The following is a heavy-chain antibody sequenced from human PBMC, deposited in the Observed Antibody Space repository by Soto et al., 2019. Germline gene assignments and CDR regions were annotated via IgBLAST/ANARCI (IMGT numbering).Heavy chain of an antibody. J-gene: IGHJ3*02. CDR3: ATAIADDAFDI. D-gene: IGHD2-2*01. V-gene: IGHV1-3*01. CDR2: IDAGNGNT. CDR1: GYTFTSYA. Sequence: QVQLVQSGAEVKKPGASVKVSCKASGYTFTSYAMHWVRQAPGQRLEWMGWIDAGNGNTKYSQKFQGRVTITRDTSASTAYMELSSLRSEDTAVYYCATAIADDAFDIWGRGTMVTVSS.